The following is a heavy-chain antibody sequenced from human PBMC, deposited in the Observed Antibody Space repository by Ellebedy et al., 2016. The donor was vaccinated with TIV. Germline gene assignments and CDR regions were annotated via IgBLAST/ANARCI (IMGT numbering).Heavy chain of an antibody. D-gene: IGHD3-22*01. Sequence: SETLSLTCGVYGGSFSGYYWSWIRQPPGKGLEWIGEINHSGSTIYNPSLKSRVNISRNTSKKQFSLRLTSVTAADTAIYYCARGYHDWGNSYHFDRWGRGALVAVS. CDR3: ARGYHDWGNSYHFDR. CDR1: GGSFSGYY. V-gene: IGHV4-34*01. J-gene: IGHJ4*02. CDR2: INHSGST.